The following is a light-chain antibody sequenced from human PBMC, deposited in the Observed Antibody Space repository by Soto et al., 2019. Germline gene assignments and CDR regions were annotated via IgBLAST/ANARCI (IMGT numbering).Light chain of an antibody. V-gene: IGKV2-30*01. CDR2: EVS. CDR3: MQCTHGPLT. CDR1: QSLLYSDGKTF. J-gene: IGKJ4*01. Sequence: EVVMTQSPLSLPVTLGQPASIFCRSSQSLLYSDGKTFLTWFHQRPDQAPRRLIYEVSNRDSGVPDRFSGSGSDTDFTLKSSRVEAEDVWVYYCMQCTHGPLTFGGGTKVEIK.